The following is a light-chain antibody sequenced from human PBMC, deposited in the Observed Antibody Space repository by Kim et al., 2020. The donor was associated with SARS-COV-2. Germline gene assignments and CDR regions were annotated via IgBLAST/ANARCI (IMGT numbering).Light chain of an antibody. Sequence: PGHAVTLSCTGTRSHVGRYNYVFWYQPHPGKAPDLIIYDVSRRPSGVPDRFSGSKSGNTASLTISGLQTEDEADYFRCSFAGGFYVFGTGTKVSVL. CDR3: CSFAGGFYV. V-gene: IGLV2-11*03. CDR1: RSHVGRYNY. CDR2: DVS. J-gene: IGLJ1*01.